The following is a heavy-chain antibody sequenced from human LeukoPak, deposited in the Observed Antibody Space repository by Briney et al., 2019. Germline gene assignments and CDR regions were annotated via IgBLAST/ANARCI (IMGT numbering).Heavy chain of an antibody. J-gene: IGHJ1*01. CDR2: SRDKGNSYST. Sequence: TGGSLRLSCAASGFTFRDHYIDWVRQAPGKGLEWVGRSRDKGNSYSTAYAASVRGRFTISRDDSKNSVYLQMNSLKIEDTAVYYCITENLYFGGQGTLVTVSS. CDR3: ITENLYF. D-gene: IGHD2/OR15-2a*01. V-gene: IGHV3-72*01. CDR1: GFTFRDHY.